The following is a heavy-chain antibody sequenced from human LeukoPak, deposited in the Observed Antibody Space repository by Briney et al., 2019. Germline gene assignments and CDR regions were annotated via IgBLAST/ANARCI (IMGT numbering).Heavy chain of an antibody. Sequence: SETLSLTCTVSGGSISSGGYYWSWIRQHPGKGLEWIGYIYYSGSTYYNPSLKSRVTISVDTSRNQFSLKLTSLTAADTAVYYCARGAMATTPFFDYWGQGTLVTVSS. V-gene: IGHV4-31*03. D-gene: IGHD5-24*01. CDR1: GGSISSGGYY. CDR2: IYYSGST. J-gene: IGHJ4*02. CDR3: ARGAMATTPFFDY.